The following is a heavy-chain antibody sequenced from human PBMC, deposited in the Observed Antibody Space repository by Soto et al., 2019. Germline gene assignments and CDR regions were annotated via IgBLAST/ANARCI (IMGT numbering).Heavy chain of an antibody. CDR1: GGTFSSYA. V-gene: IGHV1-69*13. J-gene: IGHJ6*02. CDR2: IIPIFGTA. CDR3: ARFTVRGYSGYETYYYHGMDV. Sequence: ASVKVSCKASGGTFSSYAISWVRQAPGQGLEWMGGIIPIFGTANYAQKFQGRVTITADESTSTAYMELSSLSSEDTAVYYCARFTVRGYSGYETYYYHGMDVWGQGTTVTVSS. D-gene: IGHD5-12*01.